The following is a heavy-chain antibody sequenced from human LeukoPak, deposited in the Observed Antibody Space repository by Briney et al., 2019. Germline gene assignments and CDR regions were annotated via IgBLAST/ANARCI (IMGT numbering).Heavy chain of an antibody. CDR1: GFTFSSDW. CDR3: ARLKDGTRFDP. CDR2: INSDGRTT. D-gene: IGHD5-24*01. V-gene: IGHV3-74*01. J-gene: IGHJ5*02. Sequence: GGSLRLSCSASGFTFSSDWMHWVRHAPGKGLVWVSRINSDGRTTTYTDSVKGGFTISRDNARNTLYLQMSSLSAEDTAVYFCARLKDGTRFDPWGQGTLVTVSS.